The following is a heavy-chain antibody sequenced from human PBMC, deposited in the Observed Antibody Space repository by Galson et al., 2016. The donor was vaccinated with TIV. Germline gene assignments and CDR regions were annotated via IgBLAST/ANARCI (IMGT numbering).Heavy chain of an antibody. CDR2: LLPFFGEP. D-gene: IGHD3-16*01. J-gene: IGHJ6*03. V-gene: IGHV1-69*06. CDR1: GDTFNKFA. CDR3: ARGPYSATWDATSYVYYMDV. Sequence: SVKVSCKASGDTFNKFAIAWVRRAPGQGIQWMGGLLPFFGEPNYAQNFRGRVTISADRSTNTAHLELRRLTTTDTAVYYCARGPYSATWDATSYVYYMDVWGRGTSVTVS.